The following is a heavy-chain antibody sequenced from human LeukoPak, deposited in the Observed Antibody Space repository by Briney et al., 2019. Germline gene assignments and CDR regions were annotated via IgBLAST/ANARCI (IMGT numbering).Heavy chain of an antibody. D-gene: IGHD3-16*01. CDR3: ARDRALGSGKYYFDY. CDR2: IYHSGST. V-gene: IGHV4-38-2*02. Sequence: PSETLSLTCTVSGYSISSGYYWGWIRQPPGKGLEWIGSIYHSGSTYYNPSLKSRVTISLDTSKNQFSLKLSSVTAADTAVYFCARDRALGSGKYYFDYWGQGTLVTVSS. J-gene: IGHJ4*02. CDR1: GYSISSGYY.